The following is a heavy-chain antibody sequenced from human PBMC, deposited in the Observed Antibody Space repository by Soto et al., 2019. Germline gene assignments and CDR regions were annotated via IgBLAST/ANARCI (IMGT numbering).Heavy chain of an antibody. J-gene: IGHJ6*02. D-gene: IGHD1-1*01. CDR1: GDRFSTYA. V-gene: IGHV1-69*01. CDR2: IITFFGAA. CDR3: ARGGKERFRGPGMDV. Sequence: QVQLVQSGAEVRKPGSSVRVSCRASGDRFSTYAINWVRQAPGQGLEWLGGIITFFGAALYAQKDQDRVTITADEFTTTAYLELSSLRPEDTAVYYCARGGKERFRGPGMDVWGQGTTVTVSS.